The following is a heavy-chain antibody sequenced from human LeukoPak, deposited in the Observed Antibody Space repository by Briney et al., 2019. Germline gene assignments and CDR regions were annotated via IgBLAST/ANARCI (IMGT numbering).Heavy chain of an antibody. CDR2: ISASGRNR. D-gene: IGHD6-19*01. V-gene: IGHV3-23*01. CDR3: ASPSSGQSFDI. J-gene: IGHJ3*02. Sequence: GGSLRLSCAASGFTFSSYGMTWVRQAPGKGLELVSVISASGRNRDYADSVKGRFTISRDNAENTLSLLMNSLRAEDTAIYYCASPSSGQSFDIWGQGTMVTVSS. CDR1: GFTFSSYG.